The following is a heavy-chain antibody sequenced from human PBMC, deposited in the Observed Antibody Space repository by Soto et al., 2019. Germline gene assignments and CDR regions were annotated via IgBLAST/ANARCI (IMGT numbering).Heavy chain of an antibody. V-gene: IGHV3-30*19. D-gene: IGHD6-19*01. J-gene: IGHJ3*02. Sequence: GGSLRLSCATFGLGNHMHWVRQAPGRGLDWVAGISYDGNSQYYPDSVKGRFTFSRDNSKNMLYLQMNGLRPEDTAVYYCARERYSSGRAGVFDIWGQGTMVTVSS. CDR2: ISYDGNSQ. CDR1: GLGNH. CDR3: ARERYSSGRAGVFDI.